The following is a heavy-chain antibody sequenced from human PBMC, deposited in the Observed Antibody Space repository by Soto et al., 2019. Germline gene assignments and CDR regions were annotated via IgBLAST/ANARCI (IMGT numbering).Heavy chain of an antibody. J-gene: IGHJ1*01. Sequence: GGSLRLSCAASGFTFSSYTMMWVRQAPGRGLEWVSGISGTGGNTYYADSVRGRFTISRDNSKNTLYLQMNSLGVEDTAVYYFVRHPPPGYYYDSSGYYGYFQHWGQGTPVTVSS. D-gene: IGHD3-22*01. CDR2: ISGTGGNT. CDR1: GFTFSSYT. V-gene: IGHV3-23*01. CDR3: VRHPPPGYYYDSSGYYGYFQH.